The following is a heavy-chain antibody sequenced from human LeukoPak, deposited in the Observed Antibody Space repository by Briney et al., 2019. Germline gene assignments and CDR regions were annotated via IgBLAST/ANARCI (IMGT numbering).Heavy chain of an antibody. CDR1: GFTFSSYE. CDR3: ARGRAAAAGISAYYYYYMGV. Sequence: GGSLRLSCAASGFTFSSYEMNWVRQAPGKGLEWVSYISSSGSTIYYADSVKGRFTISRDNAKNSLYLQMNSLRAEDTAVYYCARGRAAAAGISAYYYYYMGVWGKGTTVTIS. J-gene: IGHJ6*03. V-gene: IGHV3-48*03. D-gene: IGHD6-13*01. CDR2: ISSSGSTI.